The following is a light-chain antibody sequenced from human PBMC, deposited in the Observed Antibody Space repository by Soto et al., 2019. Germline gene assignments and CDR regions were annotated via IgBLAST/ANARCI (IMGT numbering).Light chain of an antibody. CDR2: DAS. V-gene: IGKV3-11*01. CDR3: QQRSNWPPIT. J-gene: IGKJ5*01. CDR1: QSVSSY. Sequence: EIVLTHSAATLSLSRGERAALSCRASQSVSSYLAWYQQKPGQAPRLLIYDASNRATGIPARFSGSGSGTDFTLTISSLEPEDFAVYYCQQRSNWPPITFGQGTRLEIK.